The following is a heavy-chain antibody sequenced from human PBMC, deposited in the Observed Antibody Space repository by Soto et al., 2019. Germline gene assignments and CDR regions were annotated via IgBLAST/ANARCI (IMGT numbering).Heavy chain of an antibody. CDR3: ARGGWLRFDP. V-gene: IGHV4-61*01. CDR2: IYYSGST. D-gene: IGHD5-12*01. J-gene: IGHJ5*02. CDR1: GGSVSSGSYY. Sequence: SETLSLTCTVSGGSVSSGSYYWSWIRQPPGKGLEWIGYIYYSGSTKYNPSLKSRVTISIDTSKNQFSLKLSSVTAADTAVYYCARGGWLRFDPWGQGTLVTVSS.